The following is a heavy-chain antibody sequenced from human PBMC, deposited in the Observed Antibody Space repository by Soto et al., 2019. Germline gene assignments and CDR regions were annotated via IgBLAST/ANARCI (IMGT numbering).Heavy chain of an antibody. J-gene: IGHJ4*02. D-gene: IGHD3-10*01. CDR1: GGSISSGGYY. CDR2: IYYSGST. V-gene: IGHV4-31*02. Sequence: SETLSLTCTVSGGSISSGGYYWSWIRQHPGKGLEWIGYIYYSGSTYYNPSLKSRVTISVDTSKDQFSLKLSSVTAADTAVYYCARGPRVVMVRGVTHFDYWGQGTLVTVSS. CDR3: ARGPRVVMVRGVTHFDY.